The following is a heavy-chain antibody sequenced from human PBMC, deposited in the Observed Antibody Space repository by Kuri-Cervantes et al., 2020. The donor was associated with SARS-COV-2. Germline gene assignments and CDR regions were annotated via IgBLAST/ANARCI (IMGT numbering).Heavy chain of an antibody. D-gene: IGHD4-17*01. CDR1: GFTFSSYS. CDR3: ARDGVKDDYGFSSY. J-gene: IGHJ4*02. Sequence: GESLKISCAASGFTFSSYSMNWVRQAPGKGLEWVSYISSSSSTIYYADSVKGRSTISRDNAKNSLYLQMNSLRDEDTAAYYCARDGVKDDYGFSSYWGQGTLVTVSS. CDR2: ISSSSSTI. V-gene: IGHV3-48*02.